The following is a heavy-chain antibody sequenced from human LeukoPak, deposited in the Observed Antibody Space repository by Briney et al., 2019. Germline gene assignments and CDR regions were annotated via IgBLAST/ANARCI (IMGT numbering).Heavy chain of an antibody. CDR3: VRDTRYDMDV. CDR1: GGSMSSGSYY. J-gene: IGHJ6*03. CDR2: VYISGTP. Sequence: SQTLDLTCAVSGGSMSSGSYYWSWIRQPAGKGLEWIGRVYISGTPTYNPSLKGRVSMSVDTSRNQFSLRLNSVTAADTALYYCVRDTRYDMDVWGKGTTVTVSS. V-gene: IGHV4-61*02.